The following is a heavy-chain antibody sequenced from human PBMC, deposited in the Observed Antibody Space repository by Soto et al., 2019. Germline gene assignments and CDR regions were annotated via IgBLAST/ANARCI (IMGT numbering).Heavy chain of an antibody. D-gene: IGHD6-6*01. CDR3: ATNLLKRIAARSVFDI. J-gene: IGHJ3*02. CDR1: GYTLTELS. Sequence: ASVKVSCKVSGYTLTELSMHWVRQAPGKGLGWMGGFDPEDGETIYAQKFQGRVTMTEDTSTGTAYMELSSLRSEDTAVYYCATNLLKRIAARSVFDIWGQGTMVTVSS. CDR2: FDPEDGET. V-gene: IGHV1-24*01.